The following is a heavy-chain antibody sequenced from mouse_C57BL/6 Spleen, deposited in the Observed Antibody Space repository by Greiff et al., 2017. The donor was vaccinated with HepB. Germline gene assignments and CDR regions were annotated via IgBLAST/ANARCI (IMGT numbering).Heavy chain of an antibody. CDR3: ARHGRYSYAMDY. CDR2: INSDGGST. CDR1: EYEFPSHD. J-gene: IGHJ4*01. Sequence: EVKLVESGGGLVQPGESLKLSCESNEYEFPSHDMSWVRKTPEKRLELVAAINSDGGSTYYPDTMERRFSISRENTKKTLYLQMSSLRSEDTALYYCARHGRYSYAMDYWGQGTSVTVSS. V-gene: IGHV5-2*01. D-gene: IGHD1-1*01.